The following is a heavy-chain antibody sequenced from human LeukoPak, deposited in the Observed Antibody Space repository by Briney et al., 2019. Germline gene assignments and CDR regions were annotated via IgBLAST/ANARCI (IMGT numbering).Heavy chain of an antibody. CDR3: ARDLEGTEDY. V-gene: IGHV1-2*02. J-gene: IGHJ4*02. D-gene: IGHD1/OR15-1a*01. CDR1: GYTFTSYD. Sequence: ASVKVSCKASGYTFTSYDINWVRQAPGQGLEWMGWINPNSGGTNYAQKFQGRVTMTRDTSISTAYMELSRLRSDDTAVYYCARDLEGTEDYWGQGTLVTVSS. CDR2: INPNSGGT.